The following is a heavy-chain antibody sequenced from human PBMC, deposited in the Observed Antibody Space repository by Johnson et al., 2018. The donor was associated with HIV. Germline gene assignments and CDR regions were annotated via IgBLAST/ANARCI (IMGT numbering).Heavy chain of an antibody. V-gene: IGHV3-30-3*01. Sequence: QVQLVESGGGVVQPGRSLRLSCAASGFTFSSYAMHWVRQAPGKGLEWVAVISYDGSNKYYADSVKGRFTISRDNSKNTLYLQMNSLKTEDTAVYYCTTDWHMTVIVHAFDIWGQGTMVTVS. CDR1: GFTFSSYA. D-gene: IGHD3-22*01. J-gene: IGHJ3*02. CDR3: TTDWHMTVIVHAFDI. CDR2: ISYDGSNK.